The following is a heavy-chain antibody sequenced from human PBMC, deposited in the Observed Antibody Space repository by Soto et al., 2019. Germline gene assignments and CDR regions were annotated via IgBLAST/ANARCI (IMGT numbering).Heavy chain of an antibody. V-gene: IGHV3-13*01. CDR3: ARADALDMVYASWYYFDY. CDR1: GFTFSSYD. CDR2: IGTAGDT. Sequence: EVQLVESGGGLVQPGGSLRLSCAASGFTFSSYDMHWVRQATGKGLEWVSAIGTAGDTYYPGSVKDRFTISRENAKNSLYLQMNSPRAGDTAVYYCARADALDMVYASWYYFDYWGQGTLVTVSS. J-gene: IGHJ4*02. D-gene: IGHD2-8*01.